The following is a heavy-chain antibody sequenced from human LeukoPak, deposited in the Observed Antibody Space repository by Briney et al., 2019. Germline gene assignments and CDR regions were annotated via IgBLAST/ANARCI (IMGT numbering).Heavy chain of an antibody. CDR3: ARENWRSKSIDFDS. D-gene: IGHD6-6*01. Sequence: GSLRLSCAASGFTFSSYSMNWVRQAPGKGLEWIGRIYSSGSTNFNPSLKSRVTMSVDTSKNQFPLRLSSVTAADTAAYFCARENWRSKSIDFDSWGQGTLVTVSS. V-gene: IGHV4-4*07. CDR2: IYSSGST. J-gene: IGHJ4*02. CDR1: GFTFSSYS.